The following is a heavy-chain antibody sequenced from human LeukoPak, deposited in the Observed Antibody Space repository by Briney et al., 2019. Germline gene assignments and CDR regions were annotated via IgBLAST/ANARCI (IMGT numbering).Heavy chain of an antibody. D-gene: IGHD2-15*01. CDR2: INPNSGGT. V-gene: IGHV1-2*02. CDR1: GYTFTGYY. CDR3: ARAEVVAATLSVWFDP. J-gene: IGHJ5*02. Sequence: ASVEVSCKASGYTFTGYYMHWVRQAPGQGLEWMGWINPNSGGTNYAQKFQGRVTMTRDTSISTAYMELSRLRSDDTAVYYCARAEVVAATLSVWFDPWGQGTLVTVSS.